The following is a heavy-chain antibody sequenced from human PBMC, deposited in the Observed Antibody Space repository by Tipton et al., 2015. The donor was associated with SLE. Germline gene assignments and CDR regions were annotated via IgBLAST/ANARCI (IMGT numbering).Heavy chain of an antibody. CDR2: IYYSGST. V-gene: IGHV4-59*01. Sequence: TLSLTCTVSGGSISSYYWSWIRQPPGKGLEWIGYIYYSGSTNYNPSLKSRVTISVDTSKNQFSLKLSSVTAADTAVYYCARGSSGWYGGYYFDYWGQGTLVTVSS. CDR3: ARGSSGWYGGYYFDY. D-gene: IGHD6-19*01. CDR1: GGSISSYY. J-gene: IGHJ4*02.